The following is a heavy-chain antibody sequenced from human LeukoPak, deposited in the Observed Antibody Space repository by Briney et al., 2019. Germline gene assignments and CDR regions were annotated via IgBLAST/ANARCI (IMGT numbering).Heavy chain of an antibody. J-gene: IGHJ4*02. Sequence: SETLSLTCAVYGGSFSGYYWSWIRQPPGKGLEWIGEINHSGSTNYNPSLKSRVTISVDTSKNQFSLKLSSVTAADTAVYYCARKTVVVVAATYDYWGQGTLVTVSS. V-gene: IGHV4-34*01. D-gene: IGHD2-15*01. CDR3: ARKTVVVVAATYDY. CDR1: GGSFSGYY. CDR2: INHSGST.